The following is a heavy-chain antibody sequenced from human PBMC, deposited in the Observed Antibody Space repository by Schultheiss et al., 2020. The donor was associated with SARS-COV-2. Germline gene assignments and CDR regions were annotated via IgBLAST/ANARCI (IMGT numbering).Heavy chain of an antibody. Sequence: SETLSLTCTVSGGSISSYYWSWIRQPAGKGLEWIGRIYTSGSTNYNPSLKSRVTISVDTSKNQFSLKLSSVTAADTAVYYCAKGAVAGTWSDYWGQGTLVTVSS. CDR1: GGSISSYY. V-gene: IGHV4-4*07. CDR2: IYTSGST. CDR3: AKGAVAGTWSDY. D-gene: IGHD6-19*01. J-gene: IGHJ4*02.